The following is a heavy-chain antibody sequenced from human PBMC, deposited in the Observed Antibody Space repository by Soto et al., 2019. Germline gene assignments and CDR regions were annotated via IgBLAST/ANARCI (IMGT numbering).Heavy chain of an antibody. V-gene: IGHV3-13*01. Sequence: PGGSLRLSCAASGFTFSSYDMHWVRQATGKGLEWVSAIGTAGDTYYPGSVKGRFTISRENAKNSLYLQMNSLRAGDTAVYYCARGGAQGSSYDYWGQGTLVTVSS. CDR1: GFTFSSYD. D-gene: IGHD5-12*01. CDR2: IGTAGDT. CDR3: ARGGAQGSSYDY. J-gene: IGHJ4*02.